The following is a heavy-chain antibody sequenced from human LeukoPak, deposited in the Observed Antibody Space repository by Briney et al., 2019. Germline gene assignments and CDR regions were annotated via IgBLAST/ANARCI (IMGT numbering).Heavy chain of an antibody. CDR2: ISGSGGST. D-gene: IGHD3-22*01. Sequence: GGSLRLSCAASGFTFSSYAMSWVRQAPGKGLEWVSAISGSGGSTYYADSVKGRFTISRDNSKNTLYLQMNSLRAEDTAVYYCAKDGLVSYYYDSSGYYLNWFDPWGQGTLVTVSS. V-gene: IGHV3-23*01. CDR1: GFTFSSYA. J-gene: IGHJ5*02. CDR3: AKDGLVSYYYDSSGYYLNWFDP.